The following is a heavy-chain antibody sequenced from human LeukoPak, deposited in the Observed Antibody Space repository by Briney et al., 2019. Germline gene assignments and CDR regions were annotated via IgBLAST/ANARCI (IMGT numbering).Heavy chain of an antibody. CDR2: IFYSGST. CDR1: GGSISNYF. CDR3: ASGGSGWPFQH. Sequence: SGTLSLTCTVSGGSISNYFWSWIRQSPGKGLEWIGYIFYSGSTNHNPSLKSRVSISVDTSKNQFSLKLNSVTAADTAVYHCASGGSGWPFQHWGQGTLVTVSS. V-gene: IGHV4-59*01. J-gene: IGHJ1*01. D-gene: IGHD6-19*01.